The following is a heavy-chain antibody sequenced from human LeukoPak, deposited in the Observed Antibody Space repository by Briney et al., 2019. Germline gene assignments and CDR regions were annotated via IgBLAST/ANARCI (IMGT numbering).Heavy chain of an antibody. CDR3: ARAGYGFFDY. CDR1: GFTFSSYE. J-gene: IGHJ4*02. V-gene: IGHV3-48*03. D-gene: IGHD5-18*01. CDR2: ISSSGSTI. Sequence: GGSLRLSCAASGFTFSSYEMNWVRQAPGKGLEWVSYISSSGSTIYYADSVKGRFTISRGNAKNSLYLQMNSLRAEDTAVYYCARAGYGFFDYWGQGTLVTVSS.